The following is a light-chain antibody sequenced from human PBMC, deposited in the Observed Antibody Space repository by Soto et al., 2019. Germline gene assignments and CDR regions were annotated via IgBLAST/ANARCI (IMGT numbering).Light chain of an antibody. Sequence: DIQMTQSPSSLSASVGDRVTITCRASQSISSYLNWYQQKPGKAPKLLIYAASSLQSGVPSRFSGSGSGTDFTLTISSLQPDDFASYYCQQYNSDYTFGQGTRLEIK. CDR1: QSISSY. CDR2: AAS. V-gene: IGKV1-39*01. J-gene: IGKJ5*01. CDR3: QQYNSDYT.